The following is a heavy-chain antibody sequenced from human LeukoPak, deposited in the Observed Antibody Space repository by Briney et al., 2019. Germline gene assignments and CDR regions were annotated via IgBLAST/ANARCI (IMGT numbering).Heavy chain of an antibody. J-gene: IGHJ4*02. CDR2: ISSSGTT. D-gene: IGHD3-10*01. V-gene: IGHV4-4*07. Sequence: SETVSLTCTVSGGSISSYYWSWIRQPAGKGLEWIGRISSSGTTNYNPSLKSRVTMSVDTSKNQFSLKLSSVTAADTAMYYCARDSGSGNFDYWGQGSPVTVSS. CDR1: GGSISSYY. CDR3: ARDSGSGNFDY.